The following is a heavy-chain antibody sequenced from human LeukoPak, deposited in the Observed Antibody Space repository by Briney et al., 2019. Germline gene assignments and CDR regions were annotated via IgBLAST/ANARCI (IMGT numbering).Heavy chain of an antibody. Sequence: PSETLSLTCTVSGGSISSSSYYWDWLRQPPGKGLEWIVRIYYSGSTYYNPSLKSRVTISVDTSKNHFSRKRSSVTASDTTVDYCARAMGAIDYWGQGTLVAVSS. D-gene: IGHD1-26*01. CDR3: ARAMGAIDY. J-gene: IGHJ4*02. CDR2: IYYSGST. V-gene: IGHV4-39*02. CDR1: GGSISSSSYY.